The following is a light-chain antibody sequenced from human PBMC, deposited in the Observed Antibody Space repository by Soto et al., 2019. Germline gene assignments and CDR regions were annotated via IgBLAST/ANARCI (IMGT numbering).Light chain of an antibody. CDR1: QSVSSSY. CDR2: GAS. CDR3: QQYGSSWGT. V-gene: IGKV3-20*01. J-gene: IGKJ1*01. Sequence: EIVLTQSPGTLSLSPVERATLSCRASQSVSSSYLAWYQQKPGQAPRLLIYGASSRATGIPDRFSGSGSGTDFTLTISRLEPEDFAVYYCQQYGSSWGTFGQGTKVDIK.